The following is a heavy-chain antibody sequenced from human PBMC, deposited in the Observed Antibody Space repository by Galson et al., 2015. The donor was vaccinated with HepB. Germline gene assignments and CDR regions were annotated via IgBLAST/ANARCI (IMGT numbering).Heavy chain of an antibody. V-gene: IGHV2-70*11. D-gene: IGHD4-17*01. CDR3: ARMRGYGDYYYYSGLDV. CDR2: IDWDGDE. Sequence: PALVKPTQTLTLTCTFSGFSPSTSAMSVSWIRQPPGKALEWLARIDWDGDEYYSTSLRTRLTISEDTSNNQVVLTMTNMDPVDTGTYYCARMRGYGDYYYYSGLDVWGQGTTVTVSS. CDR1: GFSPSTSAMS. J-gene: IGHJ6*02.